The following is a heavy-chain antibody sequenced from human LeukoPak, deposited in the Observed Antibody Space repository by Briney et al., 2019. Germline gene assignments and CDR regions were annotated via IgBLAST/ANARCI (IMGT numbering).Heavy chain of an antibody. CDR3: ARHRPSGSYLDP. J-gene: IGHJ5*02. V-gene: IGHV4-38-2*01. D-gene: IGHD1-26*01. CDR2: IYHSGST. CDR1: GYSISSGYY. Sequence: PPETLSLTCAVSGYSISSGYYWGWIRQPPGKGLEWIGSIYHSGSTYYNPSLKSRVTISVDTSKNQFSLKLSSVTAADTAVYYCARHRPSGSYLDPWGQGTLVTVSS.